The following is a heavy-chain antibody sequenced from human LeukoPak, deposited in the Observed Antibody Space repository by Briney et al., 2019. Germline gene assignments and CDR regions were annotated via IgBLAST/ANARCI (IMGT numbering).Heavy chain of an antibody. Sequence: GGSLRLSCAASGFTFSSYAMSWVRQAPGKGLEWVSAISGSGGSTYYADSVKGRFTISRDNSKNTLYLQMNSLRAEDTAVYYCVKGQVAGEAALDYWGQGTLVTVSS. J-gene: IGHJ4*02. D-gene: IGHD6-13*01. V-gene: IGHV3-23*01. CDR3: VKGQVAGEAALDY. CDR2: ISGSGGST. CDR1: GFTFSSYA.